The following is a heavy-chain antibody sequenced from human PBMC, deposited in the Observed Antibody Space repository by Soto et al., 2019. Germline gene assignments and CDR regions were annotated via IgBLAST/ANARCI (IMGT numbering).Heavy chain of an antibody. CDR1: VFTFISYE. V-gene: IGHV3-48*03. Sequence: GWSLRLSCASSVFTFISYEMNWVRQAPGKGLEWVSYISSSGSTIYYADPVKGRFTISRDNAKNSLYLQMNSLRAEDTAVYYCAALRYFDWLDLDPWGQGTLVTVSS. J-gene: IGHJ5*02. CDR3: AALRYFDWLDLDP. CDR2: ISSSGSTI. D-gene: IGHD3-9*01.